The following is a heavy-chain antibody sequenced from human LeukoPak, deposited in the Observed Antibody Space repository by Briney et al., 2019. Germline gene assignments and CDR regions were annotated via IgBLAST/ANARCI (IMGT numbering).Heavy chain of an antibody. V-gene: IGHV3-23*01. CDR3: AKDPYGTRYFDY. D-gene: IGHD2-2*01. Sequence: GGSLRLSCAASGFTFSSHALSWVRQAPGKGLEWGSSLSGSGYNTYYADSVKGRFTISRDNSKNTVYLQMNSLRAEDTAVYYCAKDPYGTRYFDYWGQGTLVTVSS. J-gene: IGHJ4*02. CDR2: LSGSGYNT. CDR1: GFTFSSHA.